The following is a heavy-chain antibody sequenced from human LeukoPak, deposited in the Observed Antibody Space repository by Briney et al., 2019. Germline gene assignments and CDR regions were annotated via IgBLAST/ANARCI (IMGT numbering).Heavy chain of an antibody. D-gene: IGHD3-10*01. V-gene: IGHV4-30-4*02. Sequence: PSETLSLTCTVSGGSISSGDYYWSWIRQPPGKGLEWIGYIYYSGSTYYNPSLKGRVTISVDTPKNQFSLKLSSVTAADTAVYYCARGGSDNINWFDPWGQGTLVTVSS. CDR2: IYYSGST. J-gene: IGHJ5*02. CDR1: GGSISSGDYY. CDR3: ARGGSDNINWFDP.